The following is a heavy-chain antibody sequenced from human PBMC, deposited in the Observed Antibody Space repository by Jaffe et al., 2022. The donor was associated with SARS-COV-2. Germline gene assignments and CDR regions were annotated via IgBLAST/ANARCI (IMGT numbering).Heavy chain of an antibody. CDR3: ATDVRGARVAIDYYYYGMDV. D-gene: IGHD2-21*01. CDR2: FDPEDGET. Sequence: QVQLVQSGAEVKKPGASVKVSCKVSGYTLTELSMHWVRQAPGKGLEWMGGFDPEDGETIYAQKFQGRVTMTEDTSTDTAYMELSSLRSEDTAVYYCATDVRGARVAIDYYYYGMDVWGQGTTVTVSS. J-gene: IGHJ6*02. V-gene: IGHV1-24*01. CDR1: GYTLTELS.